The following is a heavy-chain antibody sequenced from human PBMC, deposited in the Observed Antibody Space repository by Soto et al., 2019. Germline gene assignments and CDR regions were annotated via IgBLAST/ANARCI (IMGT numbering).Heavy chain of an antibody. CDR3: VKGGSIVVVPAALYYFDY. D-gene: IGHD2-2*01. V-gene: IGHV3-74*01. J-gene: IGHJ4*02. CDR2: INSDGSRT. CDR1: GFTFSSYW. Sequence: PGGSLRLSCAASGFTFSSYWMHWVRQAPGKGLAWVSRINSDGSRTIYADSVKGRFTISRDNAKNTLYLQMNRMRAEDTAVYYCVKGGSIVVVPAALYYFDYWGQGTLVTVPQ.